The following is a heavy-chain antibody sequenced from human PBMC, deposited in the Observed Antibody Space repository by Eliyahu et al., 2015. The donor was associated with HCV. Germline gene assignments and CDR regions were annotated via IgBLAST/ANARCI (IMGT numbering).Heavy chain of an antibody. Sequence: EVQLVQSGAEVKKPGESLKISCKGSGYSFTTNWIGWVRQMPGKGLEWMGLIYPGDSETRYSPSFQGQVTISADRSISTAYLHWSSLKASDTAIYYCARVPPYNNPADFWGQGTLVTVSS. CDR1: GYSFTTNW. J-gene: IGHJ4*01. CDR3: ARVPPYNNPADF. D-gene: IGHD5-24*01. V-gene: IGHV5-51*01. CDR2: IYPGDSET.